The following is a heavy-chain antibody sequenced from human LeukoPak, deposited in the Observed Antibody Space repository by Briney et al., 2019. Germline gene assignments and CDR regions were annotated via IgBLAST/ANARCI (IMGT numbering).Heavy chain of an antibody. V-gene: IGHV3-53*01. CDR1: GFTVSSNY. J-gene: IGHJ6*02. Sequence: GGSLRLSCAASGFTVSSNYMSWVRQAPGKGLEWVSVIYSGGSTYYADSVKGRFTISRDNSKNTLYLQMNSLRAEDTAVYYCARDRARYCSSTSCYLYHGMDVWGQGTTVTASS. CDR2: IYSGGST. CDR3: ARDRARYCSSTSCYLYHGMDV. D-gene: IGHD2-2*01.